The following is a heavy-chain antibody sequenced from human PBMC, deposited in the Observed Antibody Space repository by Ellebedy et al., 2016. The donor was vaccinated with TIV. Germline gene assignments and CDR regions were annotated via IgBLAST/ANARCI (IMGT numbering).Heavy chain of an antibody. J-gene: IGHJ3*02. V-gene: IGHV2-5*02. Sequence: SGPTLVKPTQTLTLTCNLSGFSLSTAGVGVGWIRQPPGKALEWLALIYWDDDKRYSPSLKTRLTITKDTSENQVVLTMTNMDPVDTATYYCARRILLSSTFDIWGQGTMVTVSS. CDR2: IYWDDDK. CDR1: GFSLSTAGVG. CDR3: ARRILLSSTFDI. D-gene: IGHD3-3*02.